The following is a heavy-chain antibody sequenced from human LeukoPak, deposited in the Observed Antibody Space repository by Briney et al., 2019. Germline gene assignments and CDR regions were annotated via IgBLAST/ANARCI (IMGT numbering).Heavy chain of an antibody. CDR3: ARARRNRSGYLDAFDI. J-gene: IGHJ3*02. CDR2: IGTAGDT. CDR1: GFTFDGYD. Sequence: GGSLRLSCAASGFTFDGYDMHWVRQATGKGLEWVSAIGTAGDTYYPGSVKGRFTISRENAKNSLYLQMNSLRAGDTAVYYCARARRNRSGYLDAFDIWGQGTMVTVSS. D-gene: IGHD3-22*01. V-gene: IGHV3-13*01.